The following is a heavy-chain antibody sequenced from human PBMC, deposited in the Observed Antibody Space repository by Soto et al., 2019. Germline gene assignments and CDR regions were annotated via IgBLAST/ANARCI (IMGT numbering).Heavy chain of an antibody. CDR1: GFTFGTYA. CDR2: IYYDGSNR. J-gene: IGHJ4*01. D-gene: IGHD2-8*01. Sequence: GGSLRLSCAASGFTFGTYAMHWVRQAPGKGLEWVAVIYYDGSNRYCGDAVKGRFTISRDNSKSTLYLQMSSLRAEDTAVYYCARAFCTNGVCYYFFDYWGHGTLVTVSS. CDR3: ARAFCTNGVCYYFFDY. V-gene: IGHV3-33*01.